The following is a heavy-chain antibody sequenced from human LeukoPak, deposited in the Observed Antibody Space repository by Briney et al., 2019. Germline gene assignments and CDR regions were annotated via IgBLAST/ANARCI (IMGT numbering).Heavy chain of an antibody. CDR3: VSAPSEMGGYYPKYSRH. Sequence: GGSLRLSCAASGFTFSTHWMHWVRQAPGKGLVWVSRIKSDGSTNYADSVKGRFTISRDNAKKTVSLQMNSVRAEDTAVYDCVSAPSEMGGYYPKYSRHGGRGTLSTASS. D-gene: IGHD3-10*01. J-gene: IGHJ1*01. V-gene: IGHV3-74*01. CDR1: GFTFSTHW. CDR2: IKSDGST.